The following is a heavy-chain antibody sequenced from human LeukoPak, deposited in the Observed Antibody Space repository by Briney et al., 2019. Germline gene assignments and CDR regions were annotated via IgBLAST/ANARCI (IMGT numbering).Heavy chain of an antibody. V-gene: IGHV3-30*03. Sequence: GGSLRLSCAASGFTFSSYGMHWVRLAPGKGLEWVALISNDASNKHYADFVKGRFTISRDNSENMLYLQMDSLKTEDTALYYCTRDRGTYNWLDPWGQGTLVTVSS. CDR1: GFTFSSYG. CDR3: TRDRGTYNWLDP. D-gene: IGHD1-26*01. CDR2: ISNDASNK. J-gene: IGHJ5*02.